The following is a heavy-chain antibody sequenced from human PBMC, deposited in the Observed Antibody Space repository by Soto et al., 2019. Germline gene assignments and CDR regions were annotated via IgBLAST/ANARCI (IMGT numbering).Heavy chain of an antibody. D-gene: IGHD4-17*01. CDR2: INPSGGST. V-gene: IGHV1-46*03. CDR3: ATLYDYGDAFDI. J-gene: IGHJ3*02. CDR1: GYTFTGYY. Sequence: ASVTVCCKASGYTFTGYYRQWVRQAPGQGLEWMGIINPSGGSTSYAQKFQGRVTMTRDTSTSTVYMELSSLRSEDTAVYYCATLYDYGDAFDIWGQGTMVTVSS.